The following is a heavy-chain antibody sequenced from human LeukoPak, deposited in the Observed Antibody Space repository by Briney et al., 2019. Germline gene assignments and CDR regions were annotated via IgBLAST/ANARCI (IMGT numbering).Heavy chain of an antibody. J-gene: IGHJ3*02. D-gene: IGHD1-26*01. CDR1: GGTFSRYT. V-gene: IGHV1-69*02. CDR3: ARIKSGSYYGDAFDI. CDR2: IIPILGIA. Sequence: SVKVSCKASGGTFSRYTISWVRQAPGQGLEWMGRIIPILGIANYAQKFQGRVTITADKSTSTAYMELSSLRSEDTAVYYCARIKSGSYYGDAFDIWSQGTMVTVSS.